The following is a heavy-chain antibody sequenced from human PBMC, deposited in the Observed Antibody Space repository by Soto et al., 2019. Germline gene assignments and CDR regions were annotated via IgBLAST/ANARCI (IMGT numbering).Heavy chain of an antibody. J-gene: IGHJ4*02. CDR1: GESISSCDYY. D-gene: IGHD6-6*01. V-gene: IGHV4-31*03. CDR2: IYDSESA. CDR3: ARASSSSSAADY. Sequence: QVQLQESGPGLVKASQTLSLICSVSGESISSCDYYWCRIRHHPGKGLEWIGYIYDSESAYYNPSLKSRVTISMDTSKNHFAMKLSSVTAADTAVYYCARASSSSSAADYWGQGTLITVSS.